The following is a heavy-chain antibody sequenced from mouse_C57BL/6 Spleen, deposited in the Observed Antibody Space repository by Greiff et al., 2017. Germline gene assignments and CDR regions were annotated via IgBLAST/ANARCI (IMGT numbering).Heavy chain of an antibody. CDR1: GYAFSSSW. CDR3: ALPAWFAY. V-gene: IGHV1-82*01. J-gene: IGHJ3*01. CDR2: IYPGDGDT. Sequence: QVQLQQSGPELVKPGASVKISCKASGYAFSSSWMNWVKQRPGKGLEWIGRIYPGDGDTNYNGKFKGKATLTADKSSSTAYMQLSSLTSEDSAVYFCALPAWFAYWGQGTLVTVSA.